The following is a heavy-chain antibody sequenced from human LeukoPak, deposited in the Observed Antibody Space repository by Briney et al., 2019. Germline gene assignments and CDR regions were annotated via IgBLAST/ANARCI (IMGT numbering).Heavy chain of an antibody. D-gene: IGHD3-22*01. V-gene: IGHV3-23*01. J-gene: IGHJ4*02. CDR3: ARPKVVVKYYFDY. CDR1: GFTFSSYG. Sequence: GGSLRLSCAASGFTFSSYGMSWVRQAPGKGLEWVSAISGSGGSTYYADSVKGRFTISRDNAKNSLYLQMNSLRAEDTAVYYCARPKVVVKYYFDYWGQGTLVTVSS. CDR2: ISGSGGST.